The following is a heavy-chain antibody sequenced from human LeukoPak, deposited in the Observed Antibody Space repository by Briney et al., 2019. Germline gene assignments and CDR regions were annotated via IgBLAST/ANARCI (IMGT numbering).Heavy chain of an antibody. CDR3: ASGVTGGWFDP. Sequence: PGGSLRLSCAASGFTFSSYSMSWVRQAPGKGLGWVSSISSGSSFTSYADSLKGRFTISRDNARNSLYLQMDSLRAEDTAVYYCASGVTGGWFDPWGQGTLVTVSP. CDR2: ISSGSSFT. CDR1: GFTFSSYS. D-gene: IGHD2-15*01. V-gene: IGHV3-21*01. J-gene: IGHJ5*02.